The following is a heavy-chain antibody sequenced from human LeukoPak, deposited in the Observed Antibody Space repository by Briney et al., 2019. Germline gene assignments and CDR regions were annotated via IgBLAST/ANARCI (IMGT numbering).Heavy chain of an antibody. V-gene: IGHV1-69*13. CDR1: GYTFTSYG. CDR2: IIPIFGTA. CDR3: ARGNEGYDYCWRH. D-gene: IGHD5-12*01. J-gene: IGHJ4*02. Sequence: SVKVSCKASGYTFTSYGISWVRQAPGQGLEWMGGIIPIFGTANYAQKFQGRVTITADESTSTAYMELSSLRSEDTAVYYCARGNEGYDYCWRHWGRGTLVTVSS.